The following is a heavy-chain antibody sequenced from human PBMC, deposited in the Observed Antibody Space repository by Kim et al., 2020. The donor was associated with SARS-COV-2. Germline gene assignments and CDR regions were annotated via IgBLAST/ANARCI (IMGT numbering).Heavy chain of an antibody. J-gene: IGHJ2*01. CDR2: I. CDR3: AKDSTFWGFDL. V-gene: IGHV3-9*01. Sequence: IGYADSVKGRFTISRDNAKNSLYLQMNSLRAEDTAWYYCAKDSTFWGFDLWGRGTLVTVSS. D-gene: IGHD3-9*01.